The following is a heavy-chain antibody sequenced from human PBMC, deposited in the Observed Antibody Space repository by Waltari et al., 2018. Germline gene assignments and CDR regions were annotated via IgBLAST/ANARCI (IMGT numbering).Heavy chain of an antibody. CDR1: GGSISTTNC. CDR2: VCHSGST. Sequence: QVQLQESGPGLVKPSGTLSLACAVSGGSISTTNCCSWVRQSPGKGLEWIGEVCHSGSTSYKPSLRSRVSISLEKSKNQFSRNLSSVTAADTAIYYCAMWQLPLRNFASWGQGTLVTVSS. D-gene: IGHD1-7*01. CDR3: AMWQLPLRNFAS. V-gene: IGHV4-4*02. J-gene: IGHJ4*02.